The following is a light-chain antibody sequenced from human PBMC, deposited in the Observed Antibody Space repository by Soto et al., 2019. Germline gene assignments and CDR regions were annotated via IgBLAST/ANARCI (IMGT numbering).Light chain of an antibody. Sequence: QSALTQPASVSGSPGQSITISRTGTSIDVGGYDYVSWYQQHPGKAPKLLIYDVSNRPSGVSTRFSGSKSGNTASLTISGLQAEDEADYHCSSYTSNTTPYVFGTGTKVTVL. CDR2: DVS. CDR3: SSYTSNTTPYV. J-gene: IGLJ1*01. CDR1: SIDVGGYDY. V-gene: IGLV2-14*03.